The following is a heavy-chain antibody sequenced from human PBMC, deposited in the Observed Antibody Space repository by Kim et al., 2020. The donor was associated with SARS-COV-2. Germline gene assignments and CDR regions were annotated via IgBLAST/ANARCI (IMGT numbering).Heavy chain of an antibody. CDR3: ARILTIFGVGKDY. J-gene: IGHJ4*02. V-gene: IGHV4-34*01. CDR1: GGSFSGYY. D-gene: IGHD3-3*01. Sequence: SETLSLTCAVYGGSFSGYYWSWIRQPPGKGLEWIGEINHSGSTNYNPSLKSRVTISVDTSKNQFSLKLSSVTAADTAVYYCARILTIFGVGKDYWGQGTL. CDR2: INHSGST.